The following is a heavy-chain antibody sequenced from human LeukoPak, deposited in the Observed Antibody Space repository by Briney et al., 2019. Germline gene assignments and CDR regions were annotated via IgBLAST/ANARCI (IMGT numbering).Heavy chain of an antibody. CDR1: GGTFSSYA. CDR2: IIPIFGTA. CDR3: ASRSPNYDSSGYYDLDY. V-gene: IGHV1-69*06. J-gene: IGHJ4*02. D-gene: IGHD3-22*01. Sequence: GASVKVSCKASGGTFSSYAISWVRQAPGQGLEWMGGIIPIFGTANYAQKFQGRVTITADKSTSTAYMELSSLRSEDTAVYYCASRSPNYDSSGYYDLDYWGQGTLVTVSS.